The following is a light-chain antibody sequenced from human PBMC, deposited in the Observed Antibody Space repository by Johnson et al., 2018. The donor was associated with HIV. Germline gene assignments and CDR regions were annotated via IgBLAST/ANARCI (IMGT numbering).Light chain of an antibody. Sequence: QPVLTQPPSVSAAPGQKVTISCSGSSSNIGNNFISWYQQLPGSAPKLLIYDNNKRPSGIPDRFSGSKSGTSATLGITGLLTGDDADYYCGTWDSSLRGYVFGTGTKVTVL. CDR1: SSNIGNNF. CDR3: GTWDSSLRGYV. J-gene: IGLJ1*01. V-gene: IGLV1-51*01. CDR2: DNN.